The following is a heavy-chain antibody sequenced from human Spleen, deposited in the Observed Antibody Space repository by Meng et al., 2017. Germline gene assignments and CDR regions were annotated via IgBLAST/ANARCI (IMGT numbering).Heavy chain of an antibody. CDR3: ATDHWGPFY. Sequence: LTCAASGFTFSSYWMSWVRQAPGKGLEWVANIKQDGSEKYYVDSVKGRFTISRDNAKNSLYLQMNSLRAEDTAVYYCATDHWGPFYWGQGTLVTVSS. V-gene: IGHV3-7*01. CDR2: IKQDGSEK. J-gene: IGHJ4*02. D-gene: IGHD7-27*01. CDR1: GFTFSSYW.